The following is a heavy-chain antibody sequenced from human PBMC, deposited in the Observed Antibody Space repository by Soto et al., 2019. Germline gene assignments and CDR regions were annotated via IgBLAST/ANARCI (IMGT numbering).Heavy chain of an antibody. Sequence: QITLKESGPTLVKPTQTLTLTCTFSGFSLSTSGVGVGWIRQPPGKALEWLALIYWDDDKRYSPSLKSRLNISKDTSKNQVVLTMTNMDPVDTATYYCAHSSFAWSRYGLLAMTYNWCDPWGQGTLVTVSS. CDR3: AHSSFAWSRYGLLAMTYNWCDP. CDR2: IYWDDDK. CDR1: GFSLSTSGVG. J-gene: IGHJ5*02. V-gene: IGHV2-5*02. D-gene: IGHD5-18*01.